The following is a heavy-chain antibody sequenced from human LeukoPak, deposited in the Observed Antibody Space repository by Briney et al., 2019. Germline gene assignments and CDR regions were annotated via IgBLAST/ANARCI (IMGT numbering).Heavy chain of an antibody. Sequence: SQTLSLTRAVSGGSISSGGYSWSWIRQPPGKGLEWIGYIYHSGSTYYNPSLKSRVTISVDRSKNQFSLKLSSVTAADTAVYYCARRYCTNGVCPLDIWGQGTMVTVSS. CDR3: ARRYCTNGVCPLDI. CDR1: GGSISSGGYS. CDR2: IYHSGST. D-gene: IGHD2-8*01. J-gene: IGHJ3*02. V-gene: IGHV4-30-2*01.